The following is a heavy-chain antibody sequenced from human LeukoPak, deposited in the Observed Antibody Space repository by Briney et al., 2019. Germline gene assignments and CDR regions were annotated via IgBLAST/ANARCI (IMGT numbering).Heavy chain of an antibody. J-gene: IGHJ4*02. CDR1: GFTFSSYA. CDR3: AKVLPGPFHY. D-gene: IGHD1-1*01. V-gene: IGHV3-30*02. CDR2: TQHDGDDK. Sequence: GGSLRLSCAASGFTFSSYAMSWVRQAPGKGLEWVAFTQHDGDDKYYADSVKGRFTISRDNSKNTLYLQMNSLRADDTAVYYCAKVLPGPFHYWGQGTLVTVSS.